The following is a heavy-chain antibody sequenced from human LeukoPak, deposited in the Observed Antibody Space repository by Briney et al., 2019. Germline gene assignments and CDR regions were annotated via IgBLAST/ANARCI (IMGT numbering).Heavy chain of an antibody. D-gene: IGHD3-10*02. J-gene: IGHJ6*04. V-gene: IGHV3-11*04. CDR3: AELGITMIGGV. Sequence: GGSLRLSCAASGFTLSNAWMSWVRQAPGKGLEWVSYISSSGSTIYYADSVKGRFTISRDNAKNSLYLQMNSLRAEDTAVYYCAELGITMIGGVWGKGTTVTISS. CDR1: GFTLSNAW. CDR2: ISSSGSTI.